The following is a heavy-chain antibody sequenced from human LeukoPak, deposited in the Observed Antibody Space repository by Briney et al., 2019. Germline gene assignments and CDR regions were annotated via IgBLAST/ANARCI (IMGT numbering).Heavy chain of an antibody. CDR1: GYTFTSCG. J-gene: IGHJ5*02. V-gene: IGHV1-18*01. D-gene: IGHD5-12*01. CDR3: ARVVDIVATIEEADNWFDP. Sequence: GASVKVSCKASGYTFTSCGISWVRQAPGQGLEWMGWISAYNGNTNYAQKLQGRVTMTTDTSTSTAYVELRSLRSDDTAVYYCARVVDIVATIEEADNWFDPWGQGTLVTVSS. CDR2: ISAYNGNT.